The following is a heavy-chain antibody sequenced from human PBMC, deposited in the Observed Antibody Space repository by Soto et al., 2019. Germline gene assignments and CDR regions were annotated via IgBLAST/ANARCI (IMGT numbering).Heavy chain of an antibody. J-gene: IGHJ6*02. CDR2: IIPIFGTA. CDR3: ARDARIAVAATLYYYGMDV. D-gene: IGHD6-19*01. Sequence: QVQLVQSGAEVKKPGSSVKVSCKASGGTFSSYAISWVRQAPGQGLEWMGGIIPIFGTANYAQKFQGRVTITADESTSTAYMELSSLRSEDTAVYYCARDARIAVAATLYYYGMDVWGQGTTVTVSS. CDR1: GGTFSSYA. V-gene: IGHV1-69*01.